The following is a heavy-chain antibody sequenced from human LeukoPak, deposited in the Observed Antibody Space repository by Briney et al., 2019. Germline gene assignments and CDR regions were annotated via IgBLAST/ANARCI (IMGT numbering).Heavy chain of an antibody. J-gene: IGHJ6*03. Sequence: PGGSLRLSCAASGFTFSSYAMSWVRLAPGKGLEWVSAISGSGGSTYYADSVQGRFTISRDNSKNTLYLQMNSLRAEDTAVYYCAKSPCSSTSCYLDYYYYYMDVWGKGTTVTVSS. V-gene: IGHV3-23*01. CDR3: AKSPCSSTSCYLDYYYYYMDV. CDR2: ISGSGGST. CDR1: GFTFSSYA. D-gene: IGHD2-2*01.